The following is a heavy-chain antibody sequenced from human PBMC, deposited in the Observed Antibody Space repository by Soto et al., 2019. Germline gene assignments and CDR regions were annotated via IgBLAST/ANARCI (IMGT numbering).Heavy chain of an antibody. J-gene: IGHJ6*02. D-gene: IGHD4-17*01. CDR3: ARRATVGNYYYYYGMDV. CDR2: IKQDGSEK. V-gene: IGHV3-7*03. Sequence: EVQLVESGGGLVQPGGSLRLSCAASGFTFSSYWMSWVRQAPGKGLEWVANIKQDGSEKYYVDSVKGRFTISRDNAKNSLYLQMNSLRAEDTAVYYCARRATVGNYYYYYGMDVWGQGTTVTVSS. CDR1: GFTFSSYW.